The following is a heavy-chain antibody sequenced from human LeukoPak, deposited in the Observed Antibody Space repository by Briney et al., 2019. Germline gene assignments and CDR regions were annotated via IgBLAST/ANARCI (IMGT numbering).Heavy chain of an antibody. V-gene: IGHV3-48*04. CDR1: GFTFSSNS. Sequence: GRSLRLSCAASGFTFSSNSMNWVRQAPGKGLEWVSYISSSSSTIYYADSVKGRFTISRDNAKNSLYLQMNSLRAEDTAVYYCARDLTSGSYGIWGQGTLVTVSS. J-gene: IGHJ4*02. CDR3: ARDLTSGSYGI. CDR2: ISSSSSTI. D-gene: IGHD1-26*01.